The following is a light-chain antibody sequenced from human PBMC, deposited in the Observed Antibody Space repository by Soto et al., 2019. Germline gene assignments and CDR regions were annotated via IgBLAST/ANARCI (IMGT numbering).Light chain of an antibody. CDR2: DVS. Sequence: QSALTPPASVSGAPGQSITISCPGTSSDFGGYNYVSWYQHHPGKAPKRMIHDVSNRPSGVSNRFSGSKSGNTASLTISGLQAEDEADYYCSSYIPNNSTYVFGTGTKVTVL. V-gene: IGLV2-14*03. CDR3: SSYIPNNSTYV. CDR1: SSDFGGYNY. J-gene: IGLJ1*01.